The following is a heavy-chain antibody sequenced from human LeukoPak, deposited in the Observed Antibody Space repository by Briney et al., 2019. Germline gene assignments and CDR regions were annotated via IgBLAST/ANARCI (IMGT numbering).Heavy chain of an antibody. CDR1: GFSFSSYW. CDR3: ARDLCSSTSCYFDY. J-gene: IGHJ4*02. Sequence: GGSLRLSCAASGFSFSSYWMSWVRQAPGKGLEWLANIKQDGSQKHYVDSVKGRFTISRDNAKNSLYLQMNSLRVEDTAVYHCARDLCSSTSCYFDYWGQGILVTVSS. V-gene: IGHV3-7*01. CDR2: IKQDGSQK. D-gene: IGHD2-2*01.